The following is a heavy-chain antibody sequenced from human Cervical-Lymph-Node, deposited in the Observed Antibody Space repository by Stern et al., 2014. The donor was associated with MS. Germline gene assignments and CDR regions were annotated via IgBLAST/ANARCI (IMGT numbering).Heavy chain of an antibody. Sequence: QVQLVQSGAEVKKPGASVKVSCKTAGYNFTDYGIIWVRQAPGQRLEWMGWIHTGKGNRRYAQKIQGRVTITRDTSASTAYMELSSLRSEDTAVYYCARTGTVVTSGYYYGMDVWGQGTTVTVSS. V-gene: IGHV1-3*04. CDR3: ARTGTVVTSGYYYGMDV. J-gene: IGHJ6*02. D-gene: IGHD4-23*01. CDR2: IHTGKGNR. CDR1: GYNFTDYG.